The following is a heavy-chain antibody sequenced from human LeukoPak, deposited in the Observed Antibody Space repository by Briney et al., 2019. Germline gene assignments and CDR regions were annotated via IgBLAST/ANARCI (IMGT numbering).Heavy chain of an antibody. CDR1: GFTFSSYW. V-gene: IGHV3-7*04. D-gene: IGHD5-18*01. CDR2: IKQDGSEK. CDR3: ARVITEGGYSYGTFDY. Sequence: GGSLRLSCAAPGFTFSSYWMSWVRQAPGKGLEWVANIKQDGSEKYYVDSVKGRFTISRDNAKNSLYLQMNSLRAEDTAVYYCARVITEGGYSYGTFDYWGQGTLVTVSS. J-gene: IGHJ4*02.